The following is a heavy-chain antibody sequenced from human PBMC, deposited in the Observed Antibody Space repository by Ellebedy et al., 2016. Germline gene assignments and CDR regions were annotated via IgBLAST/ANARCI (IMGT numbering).Heavy chain of an antibody. CDR1: GGTFSSYA. J-gene: IGHJ4*02. Sequence: SVKVSXXASGGTFSSYAISWVRQAPGQGLEWMGRIIPILGIANYAQKFQGRVTITADKSTSTAYMELSSLRSEDTAVYYCARDPPGLLSFVYDYWGQGTLVTVSS. D-gene: IGHD5/OR15-5a*01. CDR3: ARDPPGLLSFVYDY. CDR2: IIPILGIA. V-gene: IGHV1-69*04.